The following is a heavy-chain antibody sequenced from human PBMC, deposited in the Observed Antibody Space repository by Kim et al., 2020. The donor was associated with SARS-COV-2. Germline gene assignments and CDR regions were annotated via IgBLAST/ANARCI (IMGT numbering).Heavy chain of an antibody. Sequence: GGSLRLSCAASGFTFSGSAMHWVRQASGKGLEWVGRIRSKANSYATAYAASVKGRFTISRDDSKNTAYLQMNSLKTEDTAVYYCCVDTAMVCWGQGTLVTGSS. J-gene: IGHJ4*02. V-gene: IGHV3-73*01. CDR1: GFTFSGSA. CDR2: IRSKANSYAT. CDR3: CVDTAMVC. D-gene: IGHD5-18*01.